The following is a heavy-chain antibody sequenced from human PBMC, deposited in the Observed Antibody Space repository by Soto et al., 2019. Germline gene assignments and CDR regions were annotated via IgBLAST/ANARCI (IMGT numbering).Heavy chain of an antibody. CDR2: VIHTGRT. Sequence: SETLSLTCTVYARSFSGYYWSWIRQPPGKGLEWIGEVIHTGRTNYNPSLKGRVTISVDTSKNQFPLKLSSVTAADTAVYYCARDGGYCSGGSCYRIFDYWGQGTLVTVSS. CDR1: ARSFSGYY. J-gene: IGHJ4*02. CDR3: ARDGGYCSGGSCYRIFDY. D-gene: IGHD2-15*01. V-gene: IGHV4-34*12.